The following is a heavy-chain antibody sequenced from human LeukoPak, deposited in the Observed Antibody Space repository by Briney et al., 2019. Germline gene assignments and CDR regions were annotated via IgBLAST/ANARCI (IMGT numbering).Heavy chain of an antibody. CDR1: GFTFSSYW. Sequence: PGGSLRLSCAASGFTFSSYWMHWVRQAPGKGLVWVSRINIDGSSTSYADSVKGRFTISRDNAKNTLYLQMNSLRAEDTAVYYCAIGTIGYCSSTSCQRGDYFDYWGQGTLVTVSS. D-gene: IGHD2-2*01. CDR2: INIDGSST. V-gene: IGHV3-74*01. J-gene: IGHJ4*02. CDR3: AIGTIGYCSSTSCQRGDYFDY.